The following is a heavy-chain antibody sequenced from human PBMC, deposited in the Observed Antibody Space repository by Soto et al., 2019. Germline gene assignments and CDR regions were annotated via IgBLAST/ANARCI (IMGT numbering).Heavy chain of an antibody. CDR1: GGSISSSY. J-gene: IGHJ4*02. Sequence: PSETLSLTCTVSGGSISSSYWSWIRQPPGKGLEWIGYIYYSGSTNYNPSLKGRVTMSVDTSKNQFSLKLNSVTAADTAVYYCARLPTGSDRSGSLHFDYWGQGTLVTVSX. CDR2: IYYSGST. V-gene: IGHV4-59*08. CDR3: ARLPTGSDRSGSLHFDY. D-gene: IGHD3-22*01.